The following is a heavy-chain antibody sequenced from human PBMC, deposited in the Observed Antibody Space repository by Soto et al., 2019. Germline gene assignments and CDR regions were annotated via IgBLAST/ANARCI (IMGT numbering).Heavy chain of an antibody. Sequence: QVQLVQSGAEVKEPGASVKVSCKASGYTFINYGITWVRQAPGQGLEWMGWISGYNGNTNYAQDLQGTVTMTTDTSTSTAYMELRSLRSDDTAVYYCARDEVPAANWLDLWGQGTLVTVSS. CDR1: GYTFINYG. V-gene: IGHV1-18*01. CDR3: ARDEVPAANWLDL. J-gene: IGHJ5*02. D-gene: IGHD2-2*01. CDR2: ISGYNGNT.